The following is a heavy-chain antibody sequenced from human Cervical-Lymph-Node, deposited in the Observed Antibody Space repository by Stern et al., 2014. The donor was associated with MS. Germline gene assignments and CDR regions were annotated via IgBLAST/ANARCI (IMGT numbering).Heavy chain of an antibody. CDR1: GYTFIRYY. D-gene: IGHD5/OR15-5a*01. V-gene: IGHV1-46*01. Sequence: QDQLVQSGAQVKKPGASVKVSCKGSGYTFIRYYIQWVRQAPGQGLEWMGIVNANGGSARYAQKCQGRVPMASDTSTSTVSMELSSLRSEDTAVYYCATLYDSSGNYGMEVWGQGTTVIVSS. J-gene: IGHJ6*02. CDR2: VNANGGSA. CDR3: ATLYDSSGNYGMEV.